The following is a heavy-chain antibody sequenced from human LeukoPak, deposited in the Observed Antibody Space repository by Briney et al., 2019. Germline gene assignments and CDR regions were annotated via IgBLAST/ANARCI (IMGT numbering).Heavy chain of an antibody. D-gene: IGHD3-10*01. CDR1: GGSFSGYY. V-gene: IGHV4-34*01. CDR2: INHSGST. Sequence: SETLSLTCAVYGGSFSGYYWSWIRQPPGKGLEWIGEINHSGSTNYNPSLKSRVTISVDTSKNQFSLKLSSVAAADTAVYYCARFRALHRAGDYWGQGTLVTVSS. J-gene: IGHJ4*02. CDR3: ARFRALHRAGDY.